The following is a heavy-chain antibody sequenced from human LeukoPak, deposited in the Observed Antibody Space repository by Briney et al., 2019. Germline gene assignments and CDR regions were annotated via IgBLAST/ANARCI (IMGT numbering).Heavy chain of an antibody. V-gene: IGHV4-38-2*02. Sequence: SETLSLTCTVSGYSISSGYYWGWIRQPPGKGLEWIGSIYHSGSTYYNPSLKSRVTISVDTSKNQFSLKLSSVTAADTAVYYCAHSSSWDFDYWGQGTLVTVSS. J-gene: IGHJ4*02. CDR3: AHSSSWDFDY. D-gene: IGHD6-13*01. CDR1: GYSISSGYY. CDR2: IYHSGST.